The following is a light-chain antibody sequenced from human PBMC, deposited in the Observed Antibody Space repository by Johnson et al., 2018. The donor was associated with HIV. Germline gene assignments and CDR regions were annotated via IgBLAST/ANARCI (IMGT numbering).Light chain of an antibody. CDR1: SSNIGNNY. J-gene: IGLJ1*01. CDR2: DNN. V-gene: IGLV1-51*01. Sequence: QSVLTQPPSVSAAPGQKVTISCSGSSSNIGNNYVSWYQQVPGTAPKLLIYDNNKRPSGIPDRFSGSKSGTSAILGITGLQNGDEADYYCGTWDSRLSAYVFGTGTKVTVL. CDR3: GTWDSRLSAYV.